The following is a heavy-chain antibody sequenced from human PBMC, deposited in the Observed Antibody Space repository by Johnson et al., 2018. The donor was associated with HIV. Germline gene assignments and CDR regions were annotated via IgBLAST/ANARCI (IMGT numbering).Heavy chain of an antibody. Sequence: QVQLVESGGGVERPGESLRLSCVGSGFMFDDYAMSWVRQVPGKGLEWVAVISYDGSNKYYADSVKGRFTISRDNSKNTLYLQMNSLRAEDTAVYYCARDLSVESYQLLSVFSYAFDIWGQGTMVTVSS. CDR2: ISYDGSNK. V-gene: IGHV3-30-3*01. CDR3: ARDLSVESYQLLSVFSYAFDI. D-gene: IGHD2-2*01. J-gene: IGHJ3*02. CDR1: GFMFDDYA.